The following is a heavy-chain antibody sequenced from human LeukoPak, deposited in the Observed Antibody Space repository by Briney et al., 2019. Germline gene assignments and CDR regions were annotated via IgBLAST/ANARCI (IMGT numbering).Heavy chain of an antibody. CDR2: ISGSGDST. CDR1: GFTFSSYS. D-gene: IGHD6-13*01. CDR3: VKDRVVAAAFGCFQH. Sequence: GGSLRLSCAASGFTFSSYSMNWVRQAPGKGLEWVSAISGSGDSTYYADSVKGRFTISRDNSKNTLYLQMNSLRAEDTAVYYCVKDRVVAAAFGCFQHWGQGTLVTVSS. J-gene: IGHJ1*01. V-gene: IGHV3-23*01.